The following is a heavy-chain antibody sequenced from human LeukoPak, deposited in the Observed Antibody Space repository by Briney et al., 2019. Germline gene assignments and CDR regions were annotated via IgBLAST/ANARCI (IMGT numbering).Heavy chain of an antibody. CDR1: GFTFSSYG. J-gene: IGHJ4*02. Sequence: GGSLRLSCAASGFTFSSYGMSWVRQAPGKGLEWVSAISGSGGSTYYADSVKGRFTISRDNSKNTLYLQMNSLRAEDTAVYYCAKKVGYYGSGSYDDYWGQGTLVTVSS. CDR3: AKKVGYYGSGSYDDY. CDR2: ISGSGGST. V-gene: IGHV3-23*01. D-gene: IGHD3-10*01.